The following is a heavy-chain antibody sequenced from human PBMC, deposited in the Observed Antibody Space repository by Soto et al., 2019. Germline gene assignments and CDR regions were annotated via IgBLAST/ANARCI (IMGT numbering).Heavy chain of an antibody. J-gene: IGHJ3*02. Sequence: GGSLRLSGAASVFTFSSYGMHWVRQGPGKGLEWVAVISYDGSNKYYADSVKGRFTISRDNSKNTLYLQMNSLRAEDTAVYYCAKDAGLLWFGESPYHGAFDIWGQGTMVTVSS. CDR1: VFTFSSYG. V-gene: IGHV3-30*18. CDR3: AKDAGLLWFGESPYHGAFDI. CDR2: ISYDGSNK. D-gene: IGHD3-10*01.